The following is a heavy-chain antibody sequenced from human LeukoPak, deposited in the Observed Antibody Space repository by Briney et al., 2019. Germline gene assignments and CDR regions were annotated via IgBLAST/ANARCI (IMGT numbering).Heavy chain of an antibody. D-gene: IGHD4-17*01. CDR3: ARPQGDYGDYVDY. CDR2: IYSGGST. Sequence: GGSLGLSCAASGFTVSSNYMSWVRQAPGKGLEWVSVIYSGGSTYYADSVKGRFTISRDNSKNTLYLQMNSLRAEDTAVYYCARPQGDYGDYVDYWGQGTLVTVSS. V-gene: IGHV3-66*04. J-gene: IGHJ4*02. CDR1: GFTVSSNY.